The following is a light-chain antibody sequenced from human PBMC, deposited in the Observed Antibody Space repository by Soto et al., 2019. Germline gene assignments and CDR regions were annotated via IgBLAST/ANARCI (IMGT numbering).Light chain of an antibody. J-gene: IGKJ1*01. CDR2: EAS. V-gene: IGKV1-5*03. CDR3: QQYNGFWT. CDR1: QSISDL. Sequence: DIQMTQSPSTLSASVGVRVTITCRASQSISDLLAWYQQKPGKAPKLLIYEASNLKSGVPSRFSGSGSGTEYTLTISSLQPDDFASDYCQQYNGFWTFGQGTKVEIK.